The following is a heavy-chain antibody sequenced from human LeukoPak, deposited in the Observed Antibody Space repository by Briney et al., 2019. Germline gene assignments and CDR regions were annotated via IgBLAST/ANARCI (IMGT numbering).Heavy chain of an antibody. CDR3: ARASRKRLGVATISIGYYYGMDV. Sequence: PSETLSLTCAVYGGSFSGYYWSWIRQPPGKGLEWIGKINHSGSTNYNPSLKSRVTISVDTSKNQFSLKLSSVTAADTAVYYCARASRKRLGVATISIGYYYGMDVWGQGTTVTVSS. CDR1: GGSFSGYY. V-gene: IGHV4-34*01. D-gene: IGHD5-12*01. J-gene: IGHJ6*02. CDR2: INHSGST.